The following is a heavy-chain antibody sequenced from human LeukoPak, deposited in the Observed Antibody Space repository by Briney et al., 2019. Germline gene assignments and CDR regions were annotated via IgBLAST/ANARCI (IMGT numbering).Heavy chain of an antibody. D-gene: IGHD2-2*01. Sequence: EASVKVSCKASGYTFSSHDINWVRQATGQGLEWMGWMNPHSGNTGYAQKLQGRVTMTRNTPIGTAYMELSSLRSEDTAVYYCARGYSINCSSTSCNHYLNWFDPWGQGTLVTVSS. V-gene: IGHV1-8*01. CDR2: MNPHSGNT. CDR1: GYTFSSHD. CDR3: ARGYSINCSSTSCNHYLNWFDP. J-gene: IGHJ5*02.